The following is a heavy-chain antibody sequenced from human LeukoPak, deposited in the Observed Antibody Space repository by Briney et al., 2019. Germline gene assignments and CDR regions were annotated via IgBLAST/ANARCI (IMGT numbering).Heavy chain of an antibody. Sequence: SETLSLTCTVSRYDINSVYYWGWIRQPPGKGLEWIGSIYHSGSTYYNASLKSLVTISMDTSRNKFSLNLNSVTAADTAVYYCARAGGYYGSGSFLDYWGQGLLVTVSS. CDR1: RYDINSVYY. CDR3: ARAGGYYGSGSFLDY. V-gene: IGHV4-38-2*02. D-gene: IGHD3-10*01. J-gene: IGHJ4*02. CDR2: IYHSGST.